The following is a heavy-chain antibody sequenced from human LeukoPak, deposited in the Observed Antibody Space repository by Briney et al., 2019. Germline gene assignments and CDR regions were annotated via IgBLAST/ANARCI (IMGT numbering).Heavy chain of an antibody. CDR3: ARDLVVRGAIGLFDP. V-gene: IGHV4-61*02. CDR2: IYTSGST. J-gene: IGHJ5*02. CDR1: GGSISSGSYY. D-gene: IGHD3-10*01. Sequence: SETLSLTCTVSGGSISSGSYYWSWIRQPAGKGLEWIGRIYTSGSTNYNPSLKSRVTISVDTSKNQFSLKLSSVTAADTAVYYCARDLVVRGAIGLFDPWGQGTLVTVSS.